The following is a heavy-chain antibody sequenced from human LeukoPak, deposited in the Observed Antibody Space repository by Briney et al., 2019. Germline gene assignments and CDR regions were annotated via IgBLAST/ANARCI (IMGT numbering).Heavy chain of an antibody. V-gene: IGHV3-23*01. Sequence: GGSLRLSCAASGFTFSSYAMSWVRQAPGKGLEWVPAISGSGGSTYYADSVKGRFTISRDNSKNTLYLQMNSLRAEDTAVYYCAKPSYDSSGYYKPADYWGQGTLVTVSS. CDR1: GFTFSSYA. J-gene: IGHJ4*02. D-gene: IGHD3-22*01. CDR3: AKPSYDSSGYYKPADY. CDR2: ISGSGGST.